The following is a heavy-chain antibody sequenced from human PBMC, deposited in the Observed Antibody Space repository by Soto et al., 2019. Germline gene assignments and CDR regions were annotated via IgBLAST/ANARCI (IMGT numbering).Heavy chain of an antibody. V-gene: IGHV1-18*01. Sequence: GASVKVSCKASGYTFTSYGISWVRQAPGQGLEWMGWISAYNGNTNYAQKLQGRVTMTTDTSTSTAYMELRSRGSDDTTVYYCAIDRLVGVPAATRYYYYGMDVWGKGTTGTVAS. D-gene: IGHD2-2*01. CDR1: GYTFTSYG. J-gene: IGHJ6*04. CDR3: AIDRLVGVPAATRYYYYGMDV. CDR2: ISAYNGNT.